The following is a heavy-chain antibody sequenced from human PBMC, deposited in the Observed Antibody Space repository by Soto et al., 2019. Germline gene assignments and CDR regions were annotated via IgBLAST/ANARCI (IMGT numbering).Heavy chain of an antibody. D-gene: IGHD1-1*01. CDR2: IYPGDSDT. J-gene: IGHJ4*02. CDR3: ARRRGNDESYNYFDY. V-gene: IGHV5-51*01. CDR1: GYSFTSYG. Sequence: GESLKISCKGSGYSFTSYGIGWVRQMPGKGLEWMGIIYPGDSDTRYSPSFQGQVTISADKSISTAYLQWSSLKASDTAMYYCARRRGNDESYNYFDYWGQGTLVTVSS.